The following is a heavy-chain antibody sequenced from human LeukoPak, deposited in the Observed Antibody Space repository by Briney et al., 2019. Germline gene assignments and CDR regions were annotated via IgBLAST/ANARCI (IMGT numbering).Heavy chain of an antibody. CDR3: ARGLSSTSLETPGYYYYMDV. CDR1: GYTFTGYY. CDR2: INPNSGGT. D-gene: IGHD2-2*01. Sequence: ASVKVSCKASGYTFTGYYMHWVRQAPGQGLEWMGWINPNSGGTNYAQKFQGRVTMTRDTSISTAYMELSRLRSDDTAVYYCARGLSSTSLETPGYYYYMDVWGKGTTVTVSS. V-gene: IGHV1-2*02. J-gene: IGHJ6*03.